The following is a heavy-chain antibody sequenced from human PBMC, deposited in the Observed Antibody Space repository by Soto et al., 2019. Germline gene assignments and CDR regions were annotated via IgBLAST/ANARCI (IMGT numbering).Heavy chain of an antibody. D-gene: IGHD1-1*01. J-gene: IGHJ6*02. CDR1: GFSFSTST. CDR3: ARVRRNDASDYYGMDV. V-gene: IGHV3-48*02. Sequence: VQLVESGGGVVPPGGSLRLSCAASGFSFSTSTMNWVRQAPGKGLEWVSYISSGSTTIYYADSVKGRFTISRDNGKNSLYLQMNSLRDEDTAVYYCARVRRNDASDYYGMDVWGQGTTVTVSS. CDR2: ISSGSTTI.